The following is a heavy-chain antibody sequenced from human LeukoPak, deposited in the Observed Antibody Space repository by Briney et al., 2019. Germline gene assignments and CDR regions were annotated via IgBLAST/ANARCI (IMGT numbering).Heavy chain of an antibody. J-gene: IGHJ6*03. D-gene: IGHD5-18*01. CDR3: AKDRKGYSYGSRYYYYYYMDV. CDR1: GFTFSSYG. CDR2: ISYDGSNK. Sequence: GGSLRLSCAASGFTFSSYGMHWVRQAPGKGLEWVAVISYDGSNKYYADSVKGRFTISRDNSKNTLYLQMNSLRAEDTAVYYCAKDRKGYSYGSRYYYYYYMDVWGKGTTVTVSS. V-gene: IGHV3-30*18.